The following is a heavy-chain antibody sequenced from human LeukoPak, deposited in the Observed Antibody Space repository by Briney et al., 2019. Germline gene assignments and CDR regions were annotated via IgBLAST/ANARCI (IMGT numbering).Heavy chain of an antibody. D-gene: IGHD3-10*01. V-gene: IGHV4-59*08. CDR1: GGSISSYY. CDR2: TYYRDTT. CDR3: ARHLTYGPGGMDV. Sequence: SETLSLTCTVSGGSISSYYWSWIRQPPGKGLEWIGYTYYRDTTNYNPSLKSRVIISVDTSKNQFSLKLSSVTAADTAVYYCARHLTYGPGGMDVWGQGTTVTVSS. J-gene: IGHJ6*02.